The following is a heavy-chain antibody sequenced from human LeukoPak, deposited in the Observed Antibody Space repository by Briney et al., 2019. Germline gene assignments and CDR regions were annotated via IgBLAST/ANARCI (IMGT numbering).Heavy chain of an antibody. J-gene: IGHJ6*02. D-gene: IGHD5-12*01. CDR2: MNPNSGNT. CDR3: AREWLRSAYYYYGMDV. CDR1: GYTFTSYD. Sequence: ASVKVSCKASGYTFTSYDINWVRQATGQGLEWMGWMNPNSGNTGYAQKFQGRVTMTRNTSISTAYMELSSLRSEDTAVYYCAREWLRSAYYYYGMDVWGQGTTVTVSS. V-gene: IGHV1-8*01.